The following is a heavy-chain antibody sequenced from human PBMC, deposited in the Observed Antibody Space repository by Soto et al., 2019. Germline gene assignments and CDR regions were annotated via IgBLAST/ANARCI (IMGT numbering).Heavy chain of an antibody. CDR2: IYHSGST. CDR3: ARVVPAAPYYYYYGMDV. Sequence: KPSETLSLTCAVSGGSISSSNWWSWVRQPPGKGLEWIGEIYHSGSTNYNPSLKSRVTISVDKSKNQFSLKLSSVTAADTAVYYCARVVPAAPYYYYYGMDVWGQGTTVTVSS. CDR1: GGSISSSNW. V-gene: IGHV4-4*02. D-gene: IGHD2-2*01. J-gene: IGHJ6*02.